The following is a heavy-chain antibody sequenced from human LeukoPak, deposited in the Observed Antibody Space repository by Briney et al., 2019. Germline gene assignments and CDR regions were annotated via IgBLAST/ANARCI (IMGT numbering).Heavy chain of an antibody. J-gene: IGHJ4*02. CDR3: ARARSVVVPAAIDY. Sequence: KTSETLSLTCTVSGGSISSYYWSWIRQPPGKGLEWIGYIYYSGSTNYNPSLKSRVTISVDTSKNQFSLKLSSVTAADTAVYYCARARSVVVPAAIDYWGQGTLVTVSS. CDR1: GGSISSYY. V-gene: IGHV4-59*01. CDR2: IYYSGST. D-gene: IGHD2-2*01.